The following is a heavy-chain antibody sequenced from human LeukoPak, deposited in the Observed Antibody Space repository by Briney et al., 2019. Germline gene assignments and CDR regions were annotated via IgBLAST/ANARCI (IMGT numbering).Heavy chain of an antibody. D-gene: IGHD4-17*01. V-gene: IGHV3-30*02. CDR3: AKPGYGDYGAHFDY. CDR2: IRYDGSNK. CDR1: GFTFSTYG. Sequence: GGSLRLSCAASGFTFSTYGMHWVRQAPGKGLKWVAFIRYDGSNKYYADSVKGRFTISRDNSKNTLYLQMNSLRAEDTAVYYCAKPGYGDYGAHFDYWGQGTLVTVSS. J-gene: IGHJ4*02.